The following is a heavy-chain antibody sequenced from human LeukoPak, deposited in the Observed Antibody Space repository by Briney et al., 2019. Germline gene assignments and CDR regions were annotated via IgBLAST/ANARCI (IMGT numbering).Heavy chain of an antibody. J-gene: IGHJ4*02. CDR3: ARDGVPAAKRNYFDY. CDR2: ISWNSGSI. Sequence: GGSLRLSCAASGFTFDDYAMHWVRQAPGKGLEWVSGISWNSGSIGYADSVKGRFTISRDNAKNSLYLQMNSLRAEDTAMYYCARDGVPAAKRNYFDYWGQGTLVTVSS. CDR1: GFTFDDYA. D-gene: IGHD2-2*01. V-gene: IGHV3-9*01.